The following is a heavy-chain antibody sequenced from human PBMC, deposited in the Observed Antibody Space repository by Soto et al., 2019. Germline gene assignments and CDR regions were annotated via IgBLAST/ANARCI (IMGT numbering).Heavy chain of an antibody. CDR1: GYTFTSYG. CDR2: ISAYNGNT. V-gene: IGHV1-18*04. CDR3: ARTRGYYDSSGSGAFDI. D-gene: IGHD3-22*01. J-gene: IGHJ3*02. Sequence: ASVKVYCKASGYTFTSYGISWVRQAPGQGLEWMGWISAYNGNTNYAQKLQGRVTMTTDTSTSIAYMELRSLRSDDTAVYYCARTRGYYDSSGSGAFDIWGQGTMVTVSS.